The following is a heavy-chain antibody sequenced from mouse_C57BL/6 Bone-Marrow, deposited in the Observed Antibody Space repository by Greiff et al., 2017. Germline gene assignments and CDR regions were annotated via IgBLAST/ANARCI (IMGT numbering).Heavy chain of an antibody. CDR1: GFTFSEYS. CDR3: ARQRFAY. Sequence: DVHLVESGGGLVQPGGSLKLSCAASGFTFSEYSMYWVRQTPEKGLEWVAYISNGGGSTYYPDTVKGRFTISRDNAKNTLYLQMSRLKSEDTAMYYCARQRFAYWGQGTLVTVSA. CDR2: ISNGGGST. J-gene: IGHJ3*01. V-gene: IGHV5-12*01.